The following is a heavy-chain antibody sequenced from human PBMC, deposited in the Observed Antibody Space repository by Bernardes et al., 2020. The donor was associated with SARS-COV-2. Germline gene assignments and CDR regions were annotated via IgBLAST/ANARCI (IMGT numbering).Heavy chain of an antibody. Sequence: GGSLRLSCAASGFTFSSYGMHWVRQAPGKGLEWVAVISYDGSNKYYADSVKGRFTISRDNSKNTLYLQMNSLRAEDTAVYYCAKDQITMVRGVNYYYYGMDVWGQGTLVTVSS. D-gene: IGHD3-10*01. CDR2: ISYDGSNK. CDR1: GFTFSSYG. J-gene: IGHJ6*02. V-gene: IGHV3-30*18. CDR3: AKDQITMVRGVNYYYYGMDV.